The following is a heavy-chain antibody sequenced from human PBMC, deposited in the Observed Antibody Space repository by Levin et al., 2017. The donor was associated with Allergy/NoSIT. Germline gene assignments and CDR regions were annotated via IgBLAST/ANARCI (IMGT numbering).Heavy chain of an antibody. V-gene: IGHV3-7*02. Sequence: GGSLRLSCAASGFTVSGYWMSWVRQAPGKGLEWVANIKQDGREKNYVESVKGRFTISRDTAKNSLFLQMNSLRAEDTAVYYCAKMNWGTGPFDYWGQGTLVTVSS. J-gene: IGHJ4*02. CDR2: IKQDGREK. CDR3: AKMNWGTGPFDY. D-gene: IGHD7-27*01. CDR1: GFTVSGYW.